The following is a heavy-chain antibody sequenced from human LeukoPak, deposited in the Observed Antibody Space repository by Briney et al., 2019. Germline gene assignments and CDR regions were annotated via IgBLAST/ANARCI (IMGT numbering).Heavy chain of an antibody. CDR2: ISSSSSYI. J-gene: IGHJ4*02. CDR3: VRDPPRTVPGIDFDY. CDR1: GFTFSSYS. D-gene: IGHD6-19*01. Sequence: GRSLRLSCAASGFTFSSYSMNWVRQAPGKGLEWVSSISSSSSYIYYADSLKGRFTISRDNAKNSLYLQMNSLRAEDTAVYYCVRDPPRTVPGIDFDYWGQGTLVTVSS. V-gene: IGHV3-21*01.